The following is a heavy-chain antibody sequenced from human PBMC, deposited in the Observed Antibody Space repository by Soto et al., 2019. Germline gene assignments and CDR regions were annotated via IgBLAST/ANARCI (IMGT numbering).Heavy chain of an antibody. V-gene: IGHV5-51*01. D-gene: IGHD3-16*01. CDR2: IYPGDSET. Sequence: GESLKISCKGSGNTFNNYWIAWVRQMPGKGLEWMGIIYPGDSETRYSPSFQGQVTISADRSISTAYLQWSSLKASDTAMYYCARGGLKNWFDPWGQGTLVTVSS. CDR1: GNTFNNYW. CDR3: ARGGLKNWFDP. J-gene: IGHJ5*02.